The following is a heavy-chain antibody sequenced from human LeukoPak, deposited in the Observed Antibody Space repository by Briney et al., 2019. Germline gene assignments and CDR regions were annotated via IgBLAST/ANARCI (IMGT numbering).Heavy chain of an antibody. CDR2: IYTSGST. V-gene: IGHV4-4*07. CDR1: GGSISSYY. D-gene: IGHD3-10*01. Sequence: SETLSLTCTVSGGSISSYYWSWIRQPAAKGLEWIGRIYTSGSTNYNPSLKSRVTMSVDTSKNQFSLKLSSVTAADTAVYYCARSAVRGVIAFDAFDIWGQGTMVTVSS. J-gene: IGHJ3*02. CDR3: ARSAVRGVIAFDAFDI.